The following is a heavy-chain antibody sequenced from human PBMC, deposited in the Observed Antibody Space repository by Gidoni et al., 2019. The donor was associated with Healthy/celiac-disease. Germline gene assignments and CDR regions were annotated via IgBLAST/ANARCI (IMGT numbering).Heavy chain of an antibody. V-gene: IGHV3-21*01. CDR2: ISSSSYI. CDR3: ARDYGGNSGEYYFDY. D-gene: IGHD4-17*01. CDR1: GFTFSSYS. J-gene: IGHJ4*02. Sequence: EVQLVESGGGLVKPGGSLRLSCAASGFTFSSYSMNWVRQAPGKGREWVSSISSSSYIYYADSVKGRFTISRDNAKNSLYLQMNSLRAEDTAVYYCARDYGGNSGEYYFDYWGQGTLVTVSS.